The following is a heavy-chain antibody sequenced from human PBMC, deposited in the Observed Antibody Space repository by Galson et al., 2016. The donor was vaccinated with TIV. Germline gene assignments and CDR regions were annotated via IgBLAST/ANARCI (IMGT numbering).Heavy chain of an antibody. D-gene: IGHD2-2*01. CDR1: GFSLSNSGVG. CDR3: APRREYAWDYRTPLAMDV. J-gene: IGHJ6*02. V-gene: IGHV2-5*01. Sequence: PALVKPTQTLTVTCTFSGFSLSNSGVGVGWIRQPPGKALEWLALIYWNDDKHYSPSLKTRLTITKDTSKNQVVLTMTNMHPVDTATYYCAPRREYAWDYRTPLAMDVWGQGTTVTVSS. CDR2: IYWNDDK.